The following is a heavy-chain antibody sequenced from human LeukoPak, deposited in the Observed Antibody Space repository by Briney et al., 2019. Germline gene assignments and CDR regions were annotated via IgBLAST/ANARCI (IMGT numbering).Heavy chain of an antibody. V-gene: IGHV3-23*01. CDR1: GLTFSNHG. Sequence: GGSLRLSFAASGLTFSNHGMNWVRQAPGKGLEWVSGISPSGDITYYADSVKGRFTISRDNSKNTLYLEVISLTAEDTAVYYCAKDDAWLRFGEWSQGTLVTVSS. D-gene: IGHD3-10*01. CDR2: ISPSGDIT. CDR3: AKDDAWLRFGE. J-gene: IGHJ4*02.